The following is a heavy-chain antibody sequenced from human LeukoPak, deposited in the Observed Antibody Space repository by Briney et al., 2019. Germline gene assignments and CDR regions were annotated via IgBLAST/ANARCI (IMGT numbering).Heavy chain of an antibody. CDR1: GFTFSSYS. D-gene: IGHD1-26*01. J-gene: IGHJ5*02. V-gene: IGHV3-21*01. Sequence: GGSLRLSCAASGFTFSSYSMNWVRQAPGKGLEWVSSISSSSSYIYYADSVKGRFTISRDNAKNSLYLQMNSLRAEDTAVYYCARDLVGAGGWFDPWGQGTLVTVSS. CDR3: ARDLVGAGGWFDP. CDR2: ISSSSSYI.